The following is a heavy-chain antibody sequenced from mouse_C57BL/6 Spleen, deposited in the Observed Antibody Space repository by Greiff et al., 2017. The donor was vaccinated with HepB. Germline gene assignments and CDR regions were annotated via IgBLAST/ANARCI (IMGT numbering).Heavy chain of an antibody. CDR2: IHPNSGST. D-gene: IGHD1-1*01. CDR1: GYTFTSYW. J-gene: IGHJ2*01. CDR3: ARDTTVVAPFDY. V-gene: IGHV1-64*01. Sequence: QVQLQQPGAELVKPGASVKLSCKASGYTFTSYWMHWVKQRPGQGLEWIGMIHPNSGSTNYNEKFKSKATLTVDKSSSTAYMQLSSLTSEDSAVYDRARDTTVVAPFDYWGQGTTLTVSS.